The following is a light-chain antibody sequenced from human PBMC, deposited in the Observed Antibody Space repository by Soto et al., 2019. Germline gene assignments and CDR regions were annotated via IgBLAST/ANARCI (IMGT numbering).Light chain of an antibody. CDR3: QQRSNWPMYT. CDR2: DAS. CDR1: QSVDSY. J-gene: IGKJ2*01. Sequence: EIVLTQSPATLSLSPGERATLSCRASQSVDSYVAWYQQKPGQAPRLLIYDASNRATGIPARFSGSGSGTDFTLTISSLEPEDFAVYYCQQRSNWPMYTFGQGTKLEIK. V-gene: IGKV3-11*01.